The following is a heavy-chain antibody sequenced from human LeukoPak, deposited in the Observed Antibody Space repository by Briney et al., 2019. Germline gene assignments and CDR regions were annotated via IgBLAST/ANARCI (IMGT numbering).Heavy chain of an antibody. Sequence: SETLSLTCSVSGASIDSHYWSWIRQSPGKGLEWIGYVFNGGSTNYNPSLNSRVTMSLATSRAQFSLKLSSVTAADTAIYYCASRPADTTWYGVFEYWSQGTLVTVSS. V-gene: IGHV4-59*11. D-gene: IGHD3-10*01. CDR3: ASRPADTTWYGVFEY. J-gene: IGHJ4*02. CDR1: GASIDSHY. CDR2: VFNGGST.